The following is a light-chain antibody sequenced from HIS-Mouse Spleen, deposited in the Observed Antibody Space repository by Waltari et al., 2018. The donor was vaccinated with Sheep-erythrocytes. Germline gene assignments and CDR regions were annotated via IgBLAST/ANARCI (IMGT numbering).Light chain of an antibody. CDR2: EGS. J-gene: IGLJ2*01. CDR1: SSDVGSYNL. CDR3: QAWDSSIVV. Sequence: QSALTQPASVSGSPGQSITISCTGTSSDVGSYNLVSWYQQHPGKAPKLMIYEGSKRPSGVSNRFSGSKSGNTASLTISGLQAMDEADYYCQAWDSSIVVFGGGTKLTVL. V-gene: IGLV2-23*01.